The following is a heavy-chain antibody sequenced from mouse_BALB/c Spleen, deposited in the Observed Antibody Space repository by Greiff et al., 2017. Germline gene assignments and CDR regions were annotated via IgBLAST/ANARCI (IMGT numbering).Heavy chain of an antibody. CDR3: ARVYGSSYNFDY. J-gene: IGHJ2*01. CDR1: GFTFTDYY. D-gene: IGHD1-1*01. V-gene: IGHV7-3*02. CDR2: IRNKANGYTT. Sequence: EVQLVESGGGLVQPGGSLRLSCATSGFTFTDYYMSWVRQPPGKALEWLGFIRNKANGYTTEYSASVKGRFTISRDNSQSILYLQMNTLRAEDSATYYCARVYGSSYNFDYWGQGTTLTVSS.